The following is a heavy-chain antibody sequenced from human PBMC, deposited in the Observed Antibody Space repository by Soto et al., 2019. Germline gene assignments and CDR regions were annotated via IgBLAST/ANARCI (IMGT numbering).Heavy chain of an antibody. CDR2: ISYDGSNK. Sequence: GGSLRRSCAASGFTFSSYGMHWVRQAPGKGLEWVAVISYDGSNKYYAGSVKGRFTISRDNSKNTLYLQMNSLRAEDTAVYYCAKDLAYGGYVGWFDPWGQGTLVTVSS. D-gene: IGHD4-17*01. V-gene: IGHV3-30*18. J-gene: IGHJ5*02. CDR1: GFTFSSYG. CDR3: AKDLAYGGYVGWFDP.